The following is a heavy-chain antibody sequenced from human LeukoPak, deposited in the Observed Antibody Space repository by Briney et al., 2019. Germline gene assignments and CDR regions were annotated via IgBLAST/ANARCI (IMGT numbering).Heavy chain of an antibody. J-gene: IGHJ1*01. CDR2: ISWNSGII. D-gene: IGHD3-22*01. V-gene: IGHV3-9*01. Sequence: GRSLRLSCAASGFTFDDSAMHWVRQVPGKGLEWVSGISWNSGIIDYADSVKGRFTISRDNAKNSLYLQMNNLRPDDTAFYYCAKAPPYYSDSSGYFQHWGQGTLVNVSS. CDR1: GFTFDDSA. CDR3: AKAPPYYSDSSGYFQH.